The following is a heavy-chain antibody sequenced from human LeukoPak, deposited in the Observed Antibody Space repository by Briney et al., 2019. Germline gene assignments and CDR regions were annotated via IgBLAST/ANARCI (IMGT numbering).Heavy chain of an antibody. D-gene: IGHD6-13*01. CDR3: AREMYSSSWYLAYYFDY. CDR2: IYSGGST. Sequence: GGSLRLSCAASGFTVSSNYMSWVRQAPGKGLEWVSVIYSGGSTYYADSVKGRFTISRDSSKNTLYLQMNSLRAEDTAVYYCAREMYSSSWYLAYYFDYWGQGTLVTVSS. J-gene: IGHJ4*02. V-gene: IGHV3-53*01. CDR1: GFTVSSNY.